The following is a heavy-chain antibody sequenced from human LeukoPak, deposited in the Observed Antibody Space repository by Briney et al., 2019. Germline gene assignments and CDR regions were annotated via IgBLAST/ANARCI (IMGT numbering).Heavy chain of an antibody. J-gene: IGHJ4*02. Sequence: PGGSLRLSCAASGFTFSSYSMNWVRQAPGKGLEWVSTISGSGGSTYYADSVKGRFTISRDNSKNTLYLQMNSLRAEDTAAYYCAKEGGGKLWWLRGGFDYWGQGTLVTVSS. V-gene: IGHV3-23*01. CDR1: GFTFSSYS. CDR2: ISGSGGST. D-gene: IGHD5-12*01. CDR3: AKEGGGKLWWLRGGFDY.